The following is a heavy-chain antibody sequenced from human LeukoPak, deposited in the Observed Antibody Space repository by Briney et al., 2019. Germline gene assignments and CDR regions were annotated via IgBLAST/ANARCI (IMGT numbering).Heavy chain of an antibody. D-gene: IGHD2-15*01. CDR1: GGSFSGYY. Sequence: SETLSLTCAVYGGSFSGYYWSWIRQPPGKGLEWIGEINHSGSTNYNPSLKSRVTISVDTSKNQFSLKPSSVTAADTAVYYCARGRRFIVVVVAANWFDPWGQGTLVTVSS. CDR2: INHSGST. J-gene: IGHJ5*02. CDR3: ARGRRFIVVVVAANWFDP. V-gene: IGHV4-34*01.